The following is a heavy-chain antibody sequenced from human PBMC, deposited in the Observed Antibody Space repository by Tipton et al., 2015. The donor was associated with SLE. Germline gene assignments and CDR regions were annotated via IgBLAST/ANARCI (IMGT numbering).Heavy chain of an antibody. Sequence: QLVQSGGGFVQPGGSLRLSCEASGFKLRSYEMNWVRQSPGKGLEWTSYISPSGNTIYYADSVKGRFTISRDNAKNSLYLQMNSLRAEDTAVYYCARVAAGDYYFDYWGQGTLVTVSS. CDR1: GFKLRSYE. CDR2: ISPSGNTI. V-gene: IGHV3-48*03. CDR3: ARVAAGDYYFDY. J-gene: IGHJ4*02. D-gene: IGHD6-13*01.